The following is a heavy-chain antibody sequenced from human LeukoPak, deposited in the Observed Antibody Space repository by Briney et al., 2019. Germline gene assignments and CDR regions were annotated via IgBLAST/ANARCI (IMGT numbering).Heavy chain of an antibody. Sequence: GGSLRLSCAASGFTFSSYWMSWVRQAPGKGLEWVSSISSTSTYIYYADSVKGRFTISRDNARNSLYLQMNSLRAEDTAIYYCARGTIAKFDSWGQGTQVTVSS. CDR2: ISSTSTYI. CDR3: ARGTIAKFDS. J-gene: IGHJ4*02. D-gene: IGHD6-13*01. CDR1: GFTFSSYW. V-gene: IGHV3-21*01.